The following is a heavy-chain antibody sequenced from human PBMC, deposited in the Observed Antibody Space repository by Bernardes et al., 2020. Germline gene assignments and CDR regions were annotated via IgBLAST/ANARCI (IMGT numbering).Heavy chain of an antibody. CDR2: INSDGSST. CDR1: GFTFSSYW. J-gene: IGHJ4*02. Sequence: GGSLRLSCAASGFTFSSYWMHWVRQAPGRGLVWVSRINSDGSSTSYADSVKGRFTISRDNAKNTLYLQMNSLRAEDTAVYYCARGVHDTIFGVVILIQHFDYWGQGTLVTVSS. V-gene: IGHV3-74*01. CDR3: ARGVHDTIFGVVILIQHFDY. D-gene: IGHD3-3*01.